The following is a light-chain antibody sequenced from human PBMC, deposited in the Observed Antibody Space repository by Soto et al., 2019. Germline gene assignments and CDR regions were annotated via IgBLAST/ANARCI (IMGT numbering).Light chain of an antibody. V-gene: IGKV1-39*01. CDR1: QSISNY. J-gene: IGKJ2*02. CDR3: QQSYTLWT. Sequence: DIQMTQSPSSLYASVGDRVIIACRASQSISNYLNWYQQKPGKAPKLLIDAASRLLSGVPSRFSGSGSGTDFTLNISRLQPEDFATYYCQQSYTLWTFGQGTKLDI. CDR2: AAS.